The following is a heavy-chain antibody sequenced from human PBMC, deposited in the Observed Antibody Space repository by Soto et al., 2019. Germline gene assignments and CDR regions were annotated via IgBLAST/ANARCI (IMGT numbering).Heavy chain of an antibody. Sequence: GASVKVSCKASGYTFTRYGISLVRQAPGQGLGWXGXXSAXNXXXKXXXXLQGRVTMTTDRSTSTAYIEPRSLRSHDTAVYYCARWVVATGFDYWGQGTLVTVSS. J-gene: IGHJ4*02. CDR2: XSAXNXXX. CDR1: GYTFTRYG. D-gene: IGHD5-12*01. V-gene: IGHV1-18*04. CDR3: ARWVVATGFDY.